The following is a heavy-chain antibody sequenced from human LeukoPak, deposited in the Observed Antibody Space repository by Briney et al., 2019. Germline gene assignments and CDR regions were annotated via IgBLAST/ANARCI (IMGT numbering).Heavy chain of an antibody. J-gene: IGHJ3*02. CDR1: GYTFTDYY. Sequence: ASVKVSCKASGYTFTDYYMHWVRQAPGQGLEWMGWINPKSGGTNYAQKFQGRVTMTRDTSTSTGYMDLSRLRSDETAVYYCARDEDASSDNAFDIWGQGTMVTVSS. V-gene: IGHV1-2*02. D-gene: IGHD3-22*01. CDR3: ARDEDASSDNAFDI. CDR2: INPKSGGT.